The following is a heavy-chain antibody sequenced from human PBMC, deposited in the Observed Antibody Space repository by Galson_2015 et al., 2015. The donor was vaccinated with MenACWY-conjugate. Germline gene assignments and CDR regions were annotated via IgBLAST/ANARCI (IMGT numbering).Heavy chain of an antibody. CDR1: GGSISSYY. V-gene: IGHV4-59*01. J-gene: IGHJ6*02. D-gene: IGHD6-13*01. Sequence: SETLSLTCTVSGGSISSYYWSWIRQPPGKGLEWIGYIYYSGSTNYNPSLKSRVTISVDTSKNQFSLKLSSVTAADTAVYYCARVNNRIAAAGPTLRDYYYYGMDVWGQGTTVTVSS. CDR3: ARVNNRIAAAGPTLRDYYYYGMDV. CDR2: IYYSGST.